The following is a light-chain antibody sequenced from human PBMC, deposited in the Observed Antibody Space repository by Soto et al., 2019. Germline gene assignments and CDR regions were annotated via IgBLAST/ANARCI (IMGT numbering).Light chain of an antibody. CDR2: DAS. Sequence: EIVLTQSPGTLSLSPGERATLSCRASQSVGNDYLAWYQQKPGQAPRLLIDDASRRAAGIPDRFSGSGSGTDFTLTISRLEPEDFAVYYCQQCATSPLTFGQGTRLDIK. CDR3: QQCATSPLT. J-gene: IGKJ1*01. CDR1: QSVGNDY. V-gene: IGKV3-20*01.